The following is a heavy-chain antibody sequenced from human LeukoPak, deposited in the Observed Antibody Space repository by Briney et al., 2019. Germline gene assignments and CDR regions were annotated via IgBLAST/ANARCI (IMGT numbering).Heavy chain of an antibody. CDR1: GFTFSSYS. V-gene: IGHV3-21*01. J-gene: IGHJ6*02. CDR3: ARVEAAAGLSGAYYYYGMGV. CDR2: ISSSSSYI. Sequence: GGSLRLSCAASGFTFSSYSMNWVRQAPGKGLEWVSSISSSSSYIYYADSVKGRFTISRDNAKNSLYLQMNSLRAEDTAVYYCARVEAAAGLSGAYYYYGMGVWGQGTTVTVSS. D-gene: IGHD6-13*01.